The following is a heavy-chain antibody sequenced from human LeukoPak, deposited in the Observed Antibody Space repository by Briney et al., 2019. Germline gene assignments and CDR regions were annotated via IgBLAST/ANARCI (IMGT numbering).Heavy chain of an antibody. Sequence: SETLSLTCTVAGGSISSYYWSWIRQPPGKGLEWIGYISYSGSTNYNPSLKSRVTISVDTSKNQFSLKLSSVTAADTAVYYCAKYVWGSYPTFEDYWGQGTLVTVSS. CDR1: GGSISSYY. CDR3: AKYVWGSYPTFEDY. CDR2: ISYSGST. V-gene: IGHV4-59*01. D-gene: IGHD3-16*02. J-gene: IGHJ4*02.